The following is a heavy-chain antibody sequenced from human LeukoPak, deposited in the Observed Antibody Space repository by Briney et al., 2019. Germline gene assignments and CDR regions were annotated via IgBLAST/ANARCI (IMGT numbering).Heavy chain of an antibody. CDR1: GGSFSNYY. CDR2: INDSGRT. J-gene: IGHJ6*03. CDR3: ARRWNYGRNYYIDV. D-gene: IGHD1-7*01. V-gene: IGHV4-34*01. Sequence: SETLSLTYAVYGGSFSNYYWSWIRQPPGRGLEWIGEINDSGRTNYNPSLMSRVTVSVDTSKNQFSLRLTSVTATDTAVYYCARRWNYGRNYYIDVWGNGATVSVSS.